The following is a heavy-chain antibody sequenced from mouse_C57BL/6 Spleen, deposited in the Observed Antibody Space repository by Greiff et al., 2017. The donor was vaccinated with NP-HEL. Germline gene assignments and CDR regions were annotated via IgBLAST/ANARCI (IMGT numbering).Heavy chain of an antibody. V-gene: IGHV5-17*01. CDR3: AREATVVRPYFDV. CDR2: ISSGSSTI. J-gene: IGHJ1*03. D-gene: IGHD1-1*01. CDR1: GFTFSDYG. Sequence: VQLKESGGGLVKPGGSLKLSCAASGFTFSDYGMHWVRQAPEKGLEWVAYISSGSSTIYYADTVKGRFTISRDNAKNTLFLQMTSLRSEDTAMYDCAREATVVRPYFDVWGTGTTVTVSS.